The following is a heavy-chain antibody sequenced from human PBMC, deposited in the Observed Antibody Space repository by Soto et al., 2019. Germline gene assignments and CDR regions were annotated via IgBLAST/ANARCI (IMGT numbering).Heavy chain of an antibody. V-gene: IGHV4-34*12. Sequence: PSETLSLTCAVYGGSFNGYYWSWIRQPPGKGLEWIGEIIHSGSTNYNPSLKSRVTISADTSKNQLSLKLTSVTAADTAVYYCARRGGGYYPFYFDYWDQGSLVTVSS. D-gene: IGHD3-22*01. CDR3: ARRGGGYYPFYFDY. CDR1: GGSFNGYY. J-gene: IGHJ4*02. CDR2: IIHSGST.